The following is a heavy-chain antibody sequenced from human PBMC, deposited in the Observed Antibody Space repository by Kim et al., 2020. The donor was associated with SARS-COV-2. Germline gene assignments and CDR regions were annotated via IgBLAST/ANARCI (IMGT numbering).Heavy chain of an antibody. Sequence: SETLSLTCAVSGGSISSYYWSWIRQPPGERLEWIWYISYSGSTNYNPSLKSRVTISVDTSKNQFSLKLSSVTAADTAVYYCARHWGSERSFDYWGQGTLV. CDR1: GGSISSYY. D-gene: IGHD3-10*01. CDR2: ISYSGST. CDR3: ARHWGSERSFDY. J-gene: IGHJ4*02. V-gene: IGHV4-59*08.